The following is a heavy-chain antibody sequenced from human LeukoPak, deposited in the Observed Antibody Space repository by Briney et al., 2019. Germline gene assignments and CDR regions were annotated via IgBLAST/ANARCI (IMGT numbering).Heavy chain of an antibody. D-gene: IGHD4-11*01. Sequence: PGMSLRLSCAASGFTFSNYAMHWVRQAPGRGLEWVALIWYDGSNKAYGDSAKGRFTISRDNSKNTLYLEMNSLRAEDTAVYFCARAPGYYNNPFFDYWGQGTLVTVSS. J-gene: IGHJ4*02. CDR2: IWYDGSNK. CDR3: ARAPGYYNNPFFDY. CDR1: GFTFSNYA. V-gene: IGHV3-33*01.